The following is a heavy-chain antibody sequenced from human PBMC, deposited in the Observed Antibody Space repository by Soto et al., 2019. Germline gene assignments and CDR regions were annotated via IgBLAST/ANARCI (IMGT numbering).Heavy chain of an antibody. CDR3: ARQGARAFDL. V-gene: IGHV4-39*01. J-gene: IGHJ3*01. CDR1: GGSISSGNYF. Sequence: QLQLQESGPGLVKPSETLSLTCTVSGGSISSGNYFWGWIRQPPGKGLEWIGNIYYSGSTYYNPSLKSRVTISVDTSKNQFSLKLSSVTAADATMYYCARQGARAFDLWGQGTMVTVSS. D-gene: IGHD3-16*01. CDR2: IYYSGST.